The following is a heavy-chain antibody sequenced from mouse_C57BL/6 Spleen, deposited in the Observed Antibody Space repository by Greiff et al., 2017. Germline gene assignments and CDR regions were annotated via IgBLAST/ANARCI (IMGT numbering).Heavy chain of an antibody. CDR2: INPYNGDT. J-gene: IGHJ2*01. CDR3: ARKGVYYDYFDY. Sequence: VQLQQSGPELVKPGDSVKISCKASGYSFTGYFMNWVMQSHGKSLEWIGRINPYNGDTFYNQKFKGKATLTVDKSSSTAHMGLRSLTSEDSAVYYCARKGVYYDYFDYWGQGTTLTVSS. D-gene: IGHD2-4*01. CDR1: GYSFTGYF. V-gene: IGHV1-20*01.